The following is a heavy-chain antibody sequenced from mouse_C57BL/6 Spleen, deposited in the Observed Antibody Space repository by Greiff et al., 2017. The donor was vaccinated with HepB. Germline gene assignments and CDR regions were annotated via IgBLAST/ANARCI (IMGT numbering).Heavy chain of an antibody. J-gene: IGHJ2*01. Sequence: QVQLQQPGAELVKPGASVKMSCKASGYTLTSYWITWVKQRPGQGLEWIGDIYPGSGSTNYNEKFKSKATLTVDTSSSTAYMQLSSLTSEDSAVYYCARPLYGSVYYFDYWGQGTTLTVSS. CDR2: IYPGSGST. D-gene: IGHD1-1*01. CDR1: GYTLTSYW. CDR3: ARPLYGSVYYFDY. V-gene: IGHV1-55*01.